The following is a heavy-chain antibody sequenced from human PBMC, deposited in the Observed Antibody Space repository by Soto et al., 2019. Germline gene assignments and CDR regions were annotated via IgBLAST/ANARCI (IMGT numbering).Heavy chain of an antibody. D-gene: IGHD3-10*01. CDR1: GYTFTSYR. CDR3: ARDLITMVRGVTDYYYGMDV. Sequence: GASVEVSCRASGYTFTSYRISWVRQAPGQGLEWMGWISAYNGNTNYAQKLQGRVTMTTDTSTSTAYMELRSLRSDDTAVYYCARDLITMVRGVTDYYYGMDVWGQGTTVTVSS. J-gene: IGHJ6*02. V-gene: IGHV1-18*01. CDR2: ISAYNGNT.